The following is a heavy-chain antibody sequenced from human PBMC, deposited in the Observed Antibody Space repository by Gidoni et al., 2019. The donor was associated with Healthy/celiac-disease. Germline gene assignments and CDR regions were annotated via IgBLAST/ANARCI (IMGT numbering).Heavy chain of an antibody. V-gene: IGHV4-39*07. CDR2: IYYSGST. J-gene: IGHJ4*02. Sequence: QLQLQESGPGLVKPSETLSLTCTVSGGSISSSSYYWGWIRQPPGKGLEWIGSIYYSGSTYYNPSLKSRVTISVDTSKNQFSLKLSSVTAADTAVYYCARDLNDYGDPYYFDYWGQGTLVTVSS. CDR3: ARDLNDYGDPYYFDY. D-gene: IGHD4-17*01. CDR1: GGSISSSSYY.